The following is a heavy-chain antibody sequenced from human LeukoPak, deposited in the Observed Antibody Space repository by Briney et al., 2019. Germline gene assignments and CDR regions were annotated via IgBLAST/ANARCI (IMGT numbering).Heavy chain of an antibody. CDR1: GFTFSDYS. D-gene: IGHD2-2*01. Sequence: GGSLRLSCAGSGFTFSDYSMHWVRQAPGKGLEWVSSISSSTTYKYYADSVKGRFTISRDNAKNSVFPQMNSLRGDDSAVYYCARALTTYDYWGQGTLVTVSS. CDR2: ISSSTTYK. CDR3: ARALTTYDY. J-gene: IGHJ4*02. V-gene: IGHV3-21*01.